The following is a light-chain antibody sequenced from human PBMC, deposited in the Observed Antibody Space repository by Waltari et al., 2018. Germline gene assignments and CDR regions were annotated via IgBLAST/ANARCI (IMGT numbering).Light chain of an antibody. V-gene: IGKV3D-15*01. CDR3: QQSRQWPRRT. CDR1: ESVGTD. CDR2: YAN. J-gene: IGKJ2*01. Sequence: EIVMTQSPVTMSVSPGEGVTLSCTASESVGTDVAWYRHKPGQPPRLLIYYANARATGVPARISGRGSGTDFTLTISSLEPEDFAFYYCQQSRQWPRRTFGQGTRLEI.